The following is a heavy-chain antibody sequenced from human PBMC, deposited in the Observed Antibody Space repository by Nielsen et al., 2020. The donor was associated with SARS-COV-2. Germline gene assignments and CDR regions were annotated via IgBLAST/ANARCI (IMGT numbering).Heavy chain of an antibody. CDR3: ARLVLRYFDWPDY. D-gene: IGHD3-9*01. CDR1: GYSFRSYW. Sequence: GGSLRLSCKGSGYSFRSYWISGVRQMPGKGLEWMGMIDPSDTYTNYSPSFQGHVTISAAKSISTAYLQWSSLKASDTAIYYCARLVLRYFDWPDYWGQGTLVTVSS. V-gene: IGHV5-10-1*01. CDR2: IDPSDTYT. J-gene: IGHJ4*02.